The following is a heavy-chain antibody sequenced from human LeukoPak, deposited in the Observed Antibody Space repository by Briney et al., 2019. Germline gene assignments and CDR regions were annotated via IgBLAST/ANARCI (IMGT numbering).Heavy chain of an antibody. CDR1: GYTFTSYY. V-gene: IGHV1-46*01. J-gene: IGHJ5*02. D-gene: IGHD2-15*01. CDR3: ARGGYCSGGSCYPYNWFDP. Sequence: GASVKVSCKSSGYTFTSYYMHWVRQAPGQGLEWMGIINPSGGSTSYAQKFQGRVTMTRDTSTSTVYMELSSLRSEDTAVYYCARGGYCSGGSCYPYNWFDPWGQGTLVTVSS. CDR2: INPSGGST.